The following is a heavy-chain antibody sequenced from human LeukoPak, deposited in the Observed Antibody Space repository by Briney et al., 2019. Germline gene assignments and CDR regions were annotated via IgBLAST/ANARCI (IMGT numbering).Heavy chain of an antibody. V-gene: IGHV3-7*01. Sequence: GGSLRLSCEGSGFTFSNYWMGWVRQAPGKGLQWVANIKTDGSEKYYVDSVKGRFTISRDNAKNSLYLQMNSLRAEDTAVYYCATYSSLNRREFQYWGQGTLFTVSS. CDR3: ATYSSLNRREFQY. CDR2: IKTDGSEK. CDR1: GFTFSNYW. D-gene: IGHD3-22*01. J-gene: IGHJ1*01.